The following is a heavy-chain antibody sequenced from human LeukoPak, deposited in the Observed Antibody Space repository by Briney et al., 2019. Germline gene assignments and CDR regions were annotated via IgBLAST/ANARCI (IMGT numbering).Heavy chain of an antibody. D-gene: IGHD2-8*02. J-gene: IGHJ6*02. Sequence: PGGSLRLSCAASGFTFSSYSMNWVRQAPGTGLEWVAGISGSGGNTYYADSVKGRFTISRDNSKNTLYLQMNNLRAADTAIYYCAKSRLIYCTGGGCYGMDVWGQGTTVSVSS. CDR3: AKSRLIYCTGGGCYGMDV. CDR1: GFTFSSYS. CDR2: ISGSGGNT. V-gene: IGHV3-23*01.